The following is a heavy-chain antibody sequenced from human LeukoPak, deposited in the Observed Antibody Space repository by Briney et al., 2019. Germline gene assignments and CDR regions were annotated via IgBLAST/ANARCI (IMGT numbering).Heavy chain of an antibody. CDR3: ARGGGDYGGYYFDY. J-gene: IGHJ4*02. D-gene: IGHD4-23*01. CDR1: GGSFSGYY. V-gene: IGHV4-34*01. Sequence: SETLPLTCAVYGGSFSGYYWSWIRQPPGKGLEWIGEINHSGNTNYNPSLKSRVTISVDTSKNQFSLKLSSVTAADTAVYYCARGGGDYGGYYFDYWGQGTLVPVSS. CDR2: INHSGNT.